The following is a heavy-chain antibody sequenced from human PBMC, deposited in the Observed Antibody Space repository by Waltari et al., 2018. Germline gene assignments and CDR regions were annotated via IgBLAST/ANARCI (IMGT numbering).Heavy chain of an antibody. Sequence: QVQLVQSGTEVKKPGASVKVSCKASGYSFTAYYMHWLRQAPGQGLEWMGCINPNSDDANYAQRLQGGVTMTMDTSIDTGYLELSSLRSDDTAVYYCARDVAGSQGGAFDIWGQGTMVTVSS. CDR1: GYSFTAYY. D-gene: IGHD6-19*01. CDR3: ARDVAGSQGGAFDI. CDR2: INPNSDDA. V-gene: IGHV1-2*02. J-gene: IGHJ3*02.